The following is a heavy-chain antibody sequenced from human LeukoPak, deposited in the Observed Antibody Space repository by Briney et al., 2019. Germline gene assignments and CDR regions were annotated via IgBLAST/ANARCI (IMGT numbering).Heavy chain of an antibody. D-gene: IGHD5-12*01. CDR3: AKESGYDVDLEY. J-gene: IGHJ4*02. CDR2: INTDGSTT. V-gene: IGHV3-74*01. Sequence: GGSLRLSCAGTGFTSSTYWMHWIREAPGGGLEWVSGINTDGSTTSYADSVKGRFTISRDNAKNTVYLQMSSLRAEDTAVYYCAKESGYDVDLEYWGQGALVTVSS. CDR1: GFTSSTYW.